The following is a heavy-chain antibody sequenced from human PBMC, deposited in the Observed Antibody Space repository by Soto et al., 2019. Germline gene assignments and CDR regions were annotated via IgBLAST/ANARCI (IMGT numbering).Heavy chain of an antibody. V-gene: IGHV4-31*03. J-gene: IGHJ5*02. CDR3: ARERRAGHNMRGSIVP. CDR2: IYYTGST. CDR1: GDYIRSGGYY. D-gene: IGHD3-16*01. Sequence: SETLSLTCNVSGDYIRSGGYYWSWIRQRPGKDLEWIGYIYYTGSTYYNRSLRSRLSMSVDTSENQFSLKLTSVTAADTAIYYCARERRAGHNMRGSIVPWCQGILLTVSS.